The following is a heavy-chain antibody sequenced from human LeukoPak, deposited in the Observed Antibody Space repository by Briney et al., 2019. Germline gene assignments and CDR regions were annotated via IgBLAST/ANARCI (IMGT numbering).Heavy chain of an antibody. D-gene: IGHD2-15*01. CDR2: IGDSGDNT. CDR1: GFIFSNYA. V-gene: IGHV3-23*01. J-gene: IGHJ4*02. Sequence: GGSLSLSCAASGFIFSNYAMSWVRQAPGKGLEWISVIGDSGDNTYYADSVKGRFTISRDNSKNTLYLQMNSLRAEDTAVYYCAKSRSSGNSCSNYWGQGTLVTVSS. CDR3: AKSRSSGNSCSNY.